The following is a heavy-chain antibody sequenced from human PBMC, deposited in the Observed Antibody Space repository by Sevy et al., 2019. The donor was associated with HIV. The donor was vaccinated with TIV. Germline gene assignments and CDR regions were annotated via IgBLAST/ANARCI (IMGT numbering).Heavy chain of an antibody. V-gene: IGHV3-21*01. D-gene: IGHD5-18*01. CDR3: AREGRGYSYGLVDY. Sequence: GGSLRLSCAASGFTFSSYSMNWVRQAPGKGLEWVSSISSSSSYIYYADSVKGRFTISRDNAKNSLYLQMNSLGAEDTAVYYCAREGRGYSYGLVDYWGQGTLVTVSS. CDR2: ISSSSSYI. J-gene: IGHJ4*02. CDR1: GFTFSSYS.